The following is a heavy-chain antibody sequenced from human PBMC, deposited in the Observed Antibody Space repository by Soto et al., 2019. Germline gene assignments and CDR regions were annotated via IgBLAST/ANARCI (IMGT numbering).Heavy chain of an antibody. CDR1: GGSIACTSYY. CDR2: IFYTGST. J-gene: IGHJ5*02. CDR3: AKHRXIEYSSSRRYTGAWFDP. D-gene: IGHD6-13*01. V-gene: IGHV4-39*01. Sequence: PSETLSLTCIVSGGSIACTSYYGAWIRQPPGKGLEWIGSIFYTGSTYYNPSLKSRVAMSVDMSKNQFSLNLTSVTASDTAMYYCAKHRXIEYSSSRRYTGAWFDPWGQGTLVTVSS.